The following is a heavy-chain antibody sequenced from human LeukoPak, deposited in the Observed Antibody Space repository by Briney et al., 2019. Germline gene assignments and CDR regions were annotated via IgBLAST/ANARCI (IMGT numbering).Heavy chain of an antibody. CDR3: AATFFDSSGYYLDY. CDR1: GYSISSGYY. J-gene: IGHJ4*02. CDR2: IYHSGST. Sequence: KPSETLSLTCAVSGYSISSGYYWGWIRQPPGKGLEWIGSIYHSGSTFYNPSLKSRVTMSIDTSKDQFSLKLSSVTAADTAVYYCAATFFDSSGYYLDYWGQGNLVTVSS. D-gene: IGHD3-22*01. V-gene: IGHV4-38-2*01.